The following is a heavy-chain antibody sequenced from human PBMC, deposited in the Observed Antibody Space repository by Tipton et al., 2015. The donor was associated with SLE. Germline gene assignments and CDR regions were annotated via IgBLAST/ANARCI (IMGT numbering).Heavy chain of an antibody. J-gene: IGHJ4*02. CDR2: IYTCGNT. CDR3: VVCSPSSCSYFDY. CDR1: GGSISRYY. Sequence: TLSLTCTVSGGSISRYYWGWIRQPAGKGLEWIGRIYTCGNTKYNPSLERRVTLSVDASKDQFSLRLTSVTAADTAVYYCVVCSPSSCSYFDYWGQGRLVTVSP. D-gene: IGHD2-2*01. V-gene: IGHV4-4*07.